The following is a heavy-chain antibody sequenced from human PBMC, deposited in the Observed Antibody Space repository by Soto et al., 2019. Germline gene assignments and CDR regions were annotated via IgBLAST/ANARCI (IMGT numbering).Heavy chain of an antibody. V-gene: IGHV1-69*01. CDR2: IIPIFGTA. D-gene: IGHD2-2*02. CDR3: ARWGGYCSSTRCYTGDYYYYGMDV. CDR1: GGTFSSYA. Sequence: QVQLVQSGAEVKKPGSSVKVSCKASGGTFSSYAISWVRQAPGQGLEWMGGIIPIFGTANYAQKFQGRVTITADESTSTAYMELSSLRSEDTAVYYCARWGGYCSSTRCYTGDYYYYGMDVWGQGTTVTVSS. J-gene: IGHJ6*02.